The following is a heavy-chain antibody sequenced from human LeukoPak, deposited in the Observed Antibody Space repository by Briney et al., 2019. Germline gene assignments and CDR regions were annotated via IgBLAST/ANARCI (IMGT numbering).Heavy chain of an antibody. CDR1: GFTFSSYE. CDR2: ISSSGSNR. CDR3: ARDLGVAEEEFDI. Sequence: GGSLRLSCAASGFTFSSYEMNWVRQAPGKGLEWVSYISSSGSNRYYADSVKGRVTISGDNAKNSVYLQMNSLRAEDTAVYYCARDLGVAEEEFDIWGQGTMVTVSS. D-gene: IGHD6-19*01. V-gene: IGHV3-48*03. J-gene: IGHJ3*02.